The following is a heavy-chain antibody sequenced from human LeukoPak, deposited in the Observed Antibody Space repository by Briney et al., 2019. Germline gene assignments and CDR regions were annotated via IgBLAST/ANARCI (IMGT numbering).Heavy chain of an antibody. CDR2: IYYSGST. J-gene: IGHJ4*02. CDR1: GGSISSSSYY. D-gene: IGHD1-1*01. CDR3: ARHTILRRLLRSPNQTDY. V-gene: IGHV4-39*01. Sequence: SETLSLTCTASGGSISSSSYYWGWIRQPPGKGLEWIGSIYYSGSTYYNPSLKSRVTISVDTSKNQFSLKLSSVTAADTAVYYCARHTILRRLLRSPNQTDYWGQGTLVTVSS.